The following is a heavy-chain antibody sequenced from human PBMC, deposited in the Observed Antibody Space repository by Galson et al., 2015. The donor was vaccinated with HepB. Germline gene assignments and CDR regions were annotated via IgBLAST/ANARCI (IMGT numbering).Heavy chain of an antibody. J-gene: IGHJ6*02. Sequence: ISGDSVSSNSAAWNWIRQSPSRGLEWLGRTYYRSKWYNDYAVSVKSRITINPDTSKNQFSLQLNSVTPEDTAVYYCARGEPLRVRGVTKTNDYYYGMDVWGQGTTVTASS. CDR3: ARGEPLRVRGVTKTNDYYYGMDV. CDR2: TYYRSKWYN. V-gene: IGHV6-1*01. D-gene: IGHD3-10*01. CDR1: GDSVSSNSAA.